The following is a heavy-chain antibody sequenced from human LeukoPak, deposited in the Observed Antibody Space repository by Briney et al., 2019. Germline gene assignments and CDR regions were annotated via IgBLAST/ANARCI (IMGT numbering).Heavy chain of an antibody. CDR1: GFTFSSYS. J-gene: IGHJ1*01. CDR3: ARVHHWNDSPFQH. CDR2: ISSSSSYI. D-gene: IGHD1-1*01. V-gene: IGHV3-21*01. Sequence: PGGSLRLSCAASGFTFSSYSMNWVRQAPGQGLEWVSSISSSSSYIYYADSVKGRFTISRDNAKNSLYLQMNSLRAEDTAVYYCARVHHWNDSPFQHWGQGTLVTVSS.